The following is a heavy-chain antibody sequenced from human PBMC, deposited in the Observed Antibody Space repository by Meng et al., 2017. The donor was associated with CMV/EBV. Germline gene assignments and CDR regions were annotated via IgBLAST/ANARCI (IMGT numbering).Heavy chain of an antibody. CDR2: INSDGSRT. V-gene: IGHV3-74*01. D-gene: IGHD2-2*01. Sequence: GGSLRLSCAASGFTFSSYWMHWVRQAPGKGLVWVSRINSDGSRTSYADSVKGRFTISRDNAKNTLYLQMNSLRAEDTAVYYCARGRVVVPAASLGYWGQGTLVTVSS. CDR1: GFTFSSYW. CDR3: ARGRVVVPAASLGY. J-gene: IGHJ4*02.